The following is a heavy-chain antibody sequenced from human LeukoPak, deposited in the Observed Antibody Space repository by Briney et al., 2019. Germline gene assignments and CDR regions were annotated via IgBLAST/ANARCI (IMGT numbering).Heavy chain of an antibody. CDR1: GGSFSGYY. CDR2: INHSGST. V-gene: IGHV4-34*01. Sequence: SETLSLTCAVYGGSFSGYYWSWIRQPPGKGLEWIGEINHSGSTNYNPSPKSRVTISVDTSKNQFSLKLSSVTAADTAVYYCAREGRLLWFGEQRADNWFDPWGQGTLVTVSS. J-gene: IGHJ5*02. CDR3: AREGRLLWFGEQRADNWFDP. D-gene: IGHD3-10*01.